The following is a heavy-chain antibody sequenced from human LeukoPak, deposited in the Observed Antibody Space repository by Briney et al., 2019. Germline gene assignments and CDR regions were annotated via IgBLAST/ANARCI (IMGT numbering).Heavy chain of an antibody. J-gene: IGHJ4*02. CDR3: ARGGYCSGGSCYPKEYYFDY. D-gene: IGHD2-15*01. CDR2: MFSSGRHI. V-gene: IGHV3-48*03. CDR1: GFTFSSYE. Sequence: GGSLRLSCAASGFTFSSYEMNWVRQAPGKGLEWVSYMFSSGRHILYADSVKGRFTIYRDNAKNSLYLQMNSLTAEDTAVYYCARGGYCSGGSCYPKEYYFDYWGQGTLVTVSS.